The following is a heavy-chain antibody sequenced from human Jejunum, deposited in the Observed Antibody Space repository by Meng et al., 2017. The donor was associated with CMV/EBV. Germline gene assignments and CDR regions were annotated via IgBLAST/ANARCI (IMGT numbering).Heavy chain of an antibody. J-gene: IGHJ4*02. CDR3: AKLTDS. V-gene: IGHV3-23*01. Sequence: SLRLSCAASGSTFSSHTMSWVRQAPGKGLEWVSSITGSGTSTYYADSVKGRFTVSRDSSKNSLYLQMNSLRAEDTAVYYCAKLTDSWGQGALVTVSS. CDR2: ITGSGTST. CDR1: GSTFSSHT.